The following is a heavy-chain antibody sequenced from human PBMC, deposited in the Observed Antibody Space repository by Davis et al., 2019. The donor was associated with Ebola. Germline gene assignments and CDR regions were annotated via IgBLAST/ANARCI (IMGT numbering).Heavy chain of an antibody. CDR3: ARTSIVGTTTTASDI. CDR2: ISAYNGNT. J-gene: IGHJ3*02. D-gene: IGHD1-26*01. Sequence: ASVKVSCKASGYTFTNYGINWVRQAPGQGLEWMGWISAYNGNTAYAQILQGRVTMTTDTSTGTAYMELRSLRSDDTAVYFCARTSIVGTTTTASDIWGQGTMVTVSS. V-gene: IGHV1-18*01. CDR1: GYTFTNYG.